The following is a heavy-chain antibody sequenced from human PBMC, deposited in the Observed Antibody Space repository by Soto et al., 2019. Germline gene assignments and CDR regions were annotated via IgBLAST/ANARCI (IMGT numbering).Heavy chain of an antibody. CDR2: ISDSGGST. Sequence: PGGSLRLSCAASGFTFSGYAMSWVRQAPGKGLEWVSSISDSGGSTYYADSVRGRFTISRDNSKNTLYLQMNSLRDEDTALYFCAKRVAYSSSTYYFDHWGQGTLVTVSS. CDR1: GFTFSGYA. V-gene: IGHV3-23*01. D-gene: IGHD6-6*01. J-gene: IGHJ4*02. CDR3: AKRVAYSSSTYYFDH.